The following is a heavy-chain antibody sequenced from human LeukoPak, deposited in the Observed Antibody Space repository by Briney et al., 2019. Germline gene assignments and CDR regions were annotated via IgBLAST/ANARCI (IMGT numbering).Heavy chain of an antibody. CDR3: TRFSRITWGDWGDAFDI. CDR2: IDDGGNT. V-gene: IGHV4-34*01. Sequence: PSETLSLTCSVYCGSFSDYFWSWIRQSPGKGPGWIGEIDDGGNTNYNPSLISRVIVSMEKSKKQFSLVMRSVTAADTAVYYCTRFSRITWGDWGDAFDIWGQGTTVIVSS. D-gene: IGHD2-21*02. CDR1: CGSFSDYF. J-gene: IGHJ3*02.